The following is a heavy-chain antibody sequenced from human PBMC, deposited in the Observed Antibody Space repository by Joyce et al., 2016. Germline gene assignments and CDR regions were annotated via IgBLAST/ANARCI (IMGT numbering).Heavy chain of an antibody. CDR2: MYTSGGNN. CDR3: SIQRAGGARPFDY. CDR1: GYIFTSDY. V-gene: IGHV1-46*03. Sequence: QVQLVQSGAEVRKPGASVKVSCKASGYIFTSDYLHWVRQAPGQGLEWMGIMYTSGGNNNYAQKFQGRVTMTRDTSTNTVYMRLGSLRSDDAAVYYCSIQRAGGARPFDYWGQGTLVTVSS. J-gene: IGHJ4*02. D-gene: IGHD6-6*01.